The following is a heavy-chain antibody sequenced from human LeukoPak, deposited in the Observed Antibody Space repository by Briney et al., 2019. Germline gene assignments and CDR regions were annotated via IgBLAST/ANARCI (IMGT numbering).Heavy chain of an antibody. J-gene: IGHJ5*02. Sequence: PSETLSLTCTVSSASISSSYGSWLRHPPGGGLVWVGYIYNSGSTNYNPSLKGRVTIPLETSNNQFSLKMDPVTAADTAVYYCAREGSGSYFNWFDPWGQGTLVTVSS. D-gene: IGHD3-10*01. V-gene: IGHV4-59*01. CDR3: AREGSGSYFNWFDP. CDR1: SASISSSY. CDR2: IYNSGST.